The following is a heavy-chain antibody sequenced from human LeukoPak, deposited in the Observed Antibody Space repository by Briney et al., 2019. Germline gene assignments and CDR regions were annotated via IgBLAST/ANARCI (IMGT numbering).Heavy chain of an antibody. Sequence: PGGSLRLSCAASGFTFSSYWMSWVRQAPGNGLEWVANIKQDGSEKYYVDSVKGRFTISRDNAKNSLYLQMNSLRAEDTAVYYCARDMSCSSTSCYTDYYYGMDVWGQGTTVTVSS. CDR3: ARDMSCSSTSCYTDYYYGMDV. J-gene: IGHJ6*02. V-gene: IGHV3-7*01. D-gene: IGHD2-2*02. CDR1: GFTFSSYW. CDR2: IKQDGSEK.